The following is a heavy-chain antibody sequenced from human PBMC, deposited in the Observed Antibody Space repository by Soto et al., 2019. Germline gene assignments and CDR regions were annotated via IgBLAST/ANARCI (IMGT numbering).Heavy chain of an antibody. Sequence: VVSLRLSWAGSGLSLSRCTMNWVCQAPGKGLEWVSSISSSSSYIYYADSGKGRFTISRDNAKNSLYLELVSLRAEDTAVYYCARDLLVLSSTPYNYGMDVCRQGTKVTVSS. CDR3: ARDLLVLSSTPYNYGMDV. CDR2: ISSSSSYI. J-gene: IGHJ6*02. V-gene: IGHV3-21*01. CDR1: GLSLSRCT. D-gene: IGHD1-26*01.